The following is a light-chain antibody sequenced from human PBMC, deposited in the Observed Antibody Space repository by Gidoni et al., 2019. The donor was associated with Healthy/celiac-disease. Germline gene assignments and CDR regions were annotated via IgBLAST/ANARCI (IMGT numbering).Light chain of an antibody. Sequence: DIQMTQSPSSPSASVGDRVTITCRASRSISIYLNWYQQKPGKAPKLLIYLASTLQSGVPSRFSGSGSGTDFALTISSLQPEDFATYYCHQSYSIPRTFXQXTKLEIK. J-gene: IGKJ2*01. CDR2: LAS. CDR3: HQSYSIPRT. CDR1: RSISIY. V-gene: IGKV1-39*01.